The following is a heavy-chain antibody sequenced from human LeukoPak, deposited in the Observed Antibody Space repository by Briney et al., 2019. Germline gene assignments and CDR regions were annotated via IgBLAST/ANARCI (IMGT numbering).Heavy chain of an antibody. Sequence: PGGSLRLSCAASGFTFSSYCMHWVRQAPGKGLVWVSRINSDGSSTSYADSVKGRFTISRDNAKNTLYLQMNSLRAEDTAVYYCARDWNDIYAFDIWGQGTMVTVSS. D-gene: IGHD1-1*01. V-gene: IGHV3-74*01. CDR2: INSDGSST. CDR3: ARDWNDIYAFDI. J-gene: IGHJ3*02. CDR1: GFTFSSYC.